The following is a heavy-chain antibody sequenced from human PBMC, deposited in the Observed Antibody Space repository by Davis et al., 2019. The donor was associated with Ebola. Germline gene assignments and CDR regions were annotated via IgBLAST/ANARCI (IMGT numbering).Heavy chain of an antibody. V-gene: IGHV3-48*02. CDR3: ARFGYSSGWPYYFDY. CDR2: ISSSSSTI. J-gene: IGHJ4*02. Sequence: SCAASGFTFSSYSMNWVRQAPGKGLEWVSYISSSSSTIYYADSVKGRFTISRDNAKNSLYLQMNSLRDEDTAVYYCARFGYSSGWPYYFDYWGQGTLVTVSS. CDR1: GFTFSSYS. D-gene: IGHD6-19*01.